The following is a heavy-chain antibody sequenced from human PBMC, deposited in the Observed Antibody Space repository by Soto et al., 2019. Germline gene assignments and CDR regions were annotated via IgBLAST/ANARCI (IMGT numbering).Heavy chain of an antibody. V-gene: IGHV1-2*04. Sequence: GASVKVSCKASGYTFTGYYMHWVRQAPGQGLEWMGWINPNSGGTNYAQKFQGWVTMTRDTSISTAYMELSRLRSDDTAVYYCARDVGIAAAGDAFDIWGQGTMVTVSS. CDR2: INPNSGGT. CDR3: ARDVGIAAAGDAFDI. D-gene: IGHD6-13*01. CDR1: GYTFTGYY. J-gene: IGHJ3*02.